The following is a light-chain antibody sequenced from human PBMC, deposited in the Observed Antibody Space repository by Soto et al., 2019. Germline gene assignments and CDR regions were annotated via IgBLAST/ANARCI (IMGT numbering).Light chain of an antibody. V-gene: IGLV2-23*02. CDR3: CSNAGSSTFV. J-gene: IGLJ1*01. CDR2: EVS. Sequence: QSALTQPASVSGSPGQSITISCTGTSSDVGSYNLVSWYQQHPGKAPKLMIYEVSKRPSVVSNRFSGSKSGITASLTIYVLQAEDEADYYCCSNAGSSTFVFRTRTKLTVL. CDR1: SSDVGSYNL.